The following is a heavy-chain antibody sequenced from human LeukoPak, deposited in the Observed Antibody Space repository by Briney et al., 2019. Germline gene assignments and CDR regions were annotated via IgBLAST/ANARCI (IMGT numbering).Heavy chain of an antibody. CDR1: GGSISSYY. J-gene: IGHJ4*02. Sequence: SETLSLTCTVSGGSISSYYWSWIRQPPGKGLEWIGSIYCSGSTYYNPSLKSRVTISVDTSKNQFSLKLSSVTAADTAVYYCARGVYSYGWGNGDYFDYWGQGTLVTVSS. CDR2: IYCSGST. V-gene: IGHV4-39*07. D-gene: IGHD5-18*01. CDR3: ARGVYSYGWGNGDYFDY.